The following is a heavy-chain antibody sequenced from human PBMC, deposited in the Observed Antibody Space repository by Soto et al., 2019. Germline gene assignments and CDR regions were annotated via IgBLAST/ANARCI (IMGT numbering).Heavy chain of an antibody. J-gene: IGHJ4*02. CDR2: INHSGST. Sequence: QVQLQQWGAGLLKPSETLSLTCAVYGGSFSGYYWGWIRQPPGKGLEWMGEINHSGSTNYNPSLKSRVTISVDPSKNQFSLKLSSVTAADTSVYYCARGREYVYDSSGYYYVFGYWGQGTLVTVSS. D-gene: IGHD3-22*01. CDR1: GGSFSGYY. CDR3: ARGREYVYDSSGYYYVFGY. V-gene: IGHV4-34*01.